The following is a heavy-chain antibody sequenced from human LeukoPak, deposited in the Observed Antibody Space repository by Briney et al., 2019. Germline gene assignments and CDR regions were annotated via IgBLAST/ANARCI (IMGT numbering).Heavy chain of an antibody. D-gene: IGHD6-13*01. CDR3: AKGGAAADNYWYFDL. V-gene: IGHV3-9*01. J-gene: IGHJ2*01. CDR2: ISWNSGNI. CDR1: GFTFDDYA. Sequence: GRSLRLSCSASGFTFDDYAMHWVRQAPGKGLEWVSGISWNSGNITYGDPVKGRFTISRDNAKNSLYLQMNSLRTEDTALYYCAKGGAAADNYWYFDLWGRGTLVTVSS.